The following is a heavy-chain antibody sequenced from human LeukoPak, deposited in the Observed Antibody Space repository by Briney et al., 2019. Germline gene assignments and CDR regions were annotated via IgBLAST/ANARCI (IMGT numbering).Heavy chain of an antibody. V-gene: IGHV3-21*01. CDR2: IHASGGSM. J-gene: IGHJ6*04. D-gene: IGHD3-22*01. Sequence: KPGGSLRLSCAASGIIFSNYWMHWVRQAPGKGLVWVSSIHASGGSMYSAESLKGRFTVSRDNAKNSLYLQMNSLNAEDTAVYYCATSFFHDNSAYFRMDVWGIGTTVTVSS. CDR3: ATSFFHDNSAYFRMDV. CDR1: GIIFSNYW.